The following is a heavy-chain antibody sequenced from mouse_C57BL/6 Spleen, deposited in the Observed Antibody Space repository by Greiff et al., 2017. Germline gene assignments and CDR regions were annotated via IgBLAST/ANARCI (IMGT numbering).Heavy chain of an antibody. CDR3: ARRDYYGSSSPDY. CDR2: IYPGDGDT. V-gene: IGHV1-80*01. J-gene: IGHJ2*01. D-gene: IGHD1-1*01. CDR1: GYAFSSYW. Sequence: VKLQESGAELVKPGASVKISCKASGYAFSSYWMNWVKQRPGKGLEWIGQIYPGDGDTNYNGKFKGKATLTADKSSSTAYMQLSSLTSEDSAVYFCARRDYYGSSSPDYWGQGTTLTVSS.